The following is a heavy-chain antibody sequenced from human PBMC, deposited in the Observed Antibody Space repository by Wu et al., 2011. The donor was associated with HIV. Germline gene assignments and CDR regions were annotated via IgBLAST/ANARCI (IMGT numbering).Heavy chain of an antibody. Sequence: EVQLGTGLGLRVRRPGDTVRISCKVSGVMFIEYKIHWIQQAPGQGLQWVGLIDPEDDDTQYREKFQGRVTITADTSTDTAYMELSSLTSEDTAVYYCATMATIFSLSNWGQGTLVTVSS. CDR3: ATMATIFSLSN. CDR2: IDPEDDDT. V-gene: IGHV1-69-2*01. D-gene: IGHD5-24*01. J-gene: IGHJ4*02. CDR1: GVMFIEYK.